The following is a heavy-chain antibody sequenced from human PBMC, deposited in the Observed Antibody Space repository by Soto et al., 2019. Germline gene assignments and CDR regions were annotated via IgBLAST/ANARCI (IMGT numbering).Heavy chain of an antibody. CDR1: GFTFSRYA. CDR2: ISGSGGST. J-gene: IGHJ4*02. CDR3: AKSPGMWLLEYFDY. Sequence: EVQLLESGGGLVQPGGSLRLSCAASGFTFSRYAVSWVRQAPGKGLEWVSAISGSGGSTFYADSVKGRFTLSRDHSKNTLYLQMNSLRADETAIYYCAKSPGMWLLEYFDYWGQGILVTVSS. V-gene: IGHV3-23*01. D-gene: IGHD3-22*01.